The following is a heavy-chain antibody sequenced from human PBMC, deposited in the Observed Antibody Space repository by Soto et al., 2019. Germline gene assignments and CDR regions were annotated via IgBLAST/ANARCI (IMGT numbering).Heavy chain of an antibody. CDR1: GFTVDDYA. CDR2: ISWNSETI. V-gene: IGHV3-9*01. CDR3: AKDMKWGGMTTIHYFDS. D-gene: IGHD4-17*01. J-gene: IGHJ4*02. Sequence: EVQLVESGGGLVQPGRSLRLSCAASGFTVDDYAMHWVRQAPGKGLEWVSGISWNSETIDYADSVKGRFTISRDNAKNSLFLQMNSLRPDDTALYYCAKDMKWGGMTTIHYFDSWGQGTLVTVSS.